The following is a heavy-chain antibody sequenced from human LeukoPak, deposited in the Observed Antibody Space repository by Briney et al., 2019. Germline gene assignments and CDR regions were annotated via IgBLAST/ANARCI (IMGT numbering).Heavy chain of an antibody. CDR2: ISGSGGST. CDR3: AKAHPSISAPEVI. D-gene: IGHD3-3*02. Sequence: PGGSLRLSCASSGITFSSYAMSWVRPAPGKGLEGVSAISGSGGSTYYADSVKGRFTISRDNSKNTLYLQMNSLRAEDTAVYYCAKAHPSISAPEVIWGQGTMVTVSS. V-gene: IGHV3-23*01. J-gene: IGHJ3*02. CDR1: GITFSSYA.